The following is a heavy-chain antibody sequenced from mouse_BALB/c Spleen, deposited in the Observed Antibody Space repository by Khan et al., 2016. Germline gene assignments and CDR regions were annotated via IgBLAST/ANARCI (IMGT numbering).Heavy chain of an antibody. CDR3: ARTGDGNYLFAY. CDR2: INTETGEP. V-gene: IGHV9-2-1*01. J-gene: IGHJ3*01. CDR1: GYTFTDYS. D-gene: IGHD2-1*01. Sequence: QIQLVQSGPELKKPGETVKISCKASGYTFTDYSMHWVKQAPGKGLKWMGWINTETGEPTYADDFKGRFAFSLETSASTAYLQINNLKNEDTATYFCARTGDGNYLFAYWGQGPLVTFSA.